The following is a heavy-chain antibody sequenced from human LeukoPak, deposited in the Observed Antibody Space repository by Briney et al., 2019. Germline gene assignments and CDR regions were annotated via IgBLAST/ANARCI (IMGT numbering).Heavy chain of an antibody. V-gene: IGHV3-23*01. J-gene: IGHJ5*02. Sequence: PGGSLRLSCEASGFTCGNYAMNWVRQAPGKGLEWVSTISGTGSSTYYADSAKGRFTISRDNSKDTLFLQLNSLTAADTAMYFCAKASVAIPQYCNSWGQGTLVTVSS. CDR3: AKASVAIPQYCNS. CDR1: GFTCGNYA. CDR2: ISGTGSST. D-gene: IGHD2-2*02.